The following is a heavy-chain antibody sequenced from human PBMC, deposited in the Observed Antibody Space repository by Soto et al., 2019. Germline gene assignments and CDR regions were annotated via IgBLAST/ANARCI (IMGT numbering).Heavy chain of an antibody. D-gene: IGHD2-21*02. CDR2: IHNSGSP. Sequence: SETLSLTCSVSGASIYNGGYFWSWIRQSPGKGLEWIGHIHNSGSPYNNPSLKSRVTISADTSKNQFSLKLTSVTAADTAVYYCARQNCCGDCYLPPPHMFDPWGQGTLVTVSS. J-gene: IGHJ5*02. CDR1: GASIYNGGYF. CDR3: ARQNCCGDCYLPPPHMFDP. V-gene: IGHV4-30-4*01.